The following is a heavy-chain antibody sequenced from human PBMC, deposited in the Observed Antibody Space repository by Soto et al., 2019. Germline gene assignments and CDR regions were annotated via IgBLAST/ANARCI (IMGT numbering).Heavy chain of an antibody. CDR1: GFTFSSYS. J-gene: IGHJ6*02. D-gene: IGHD2-2*01. CDR2: ISSSSSTI. CDR3: AREGCSSTSCYSYYYYYGMDV. V-gene: IGHV3-48*02. Sequence: PGGSLRLSCAASGFTFSSYSMNWVRQAPGKGLEWVSYISSSSSTIYYADSVKGRFTISRDSAKNSLYLQMNSLRDEDTAVYYCAREGCSSTSCYSYYYYYGMDVWGQGTTVTVSS.